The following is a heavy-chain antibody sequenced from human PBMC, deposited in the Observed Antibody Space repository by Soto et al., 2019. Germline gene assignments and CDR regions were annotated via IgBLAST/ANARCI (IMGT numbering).Heavy chain of an antibody. V-gene: IGHV3-33*01. CDR1: GVVFNNFG. D-gene: IGHD1-26*01. CDR3: AGFTVAMGAAPIEY. CDR2: IWHDGSNK. J-gene: IGHJ4*02. Sequence: LRLSCAASGVVFNNFGVHWVRQAPGKGLEWVGIIWHDGSNKYYADSVAGRFTLSRDNSKNTVYLQMNSLRGEDTAIYYCAGFTVAMGAAPIEYWGQGTRVTVSS.